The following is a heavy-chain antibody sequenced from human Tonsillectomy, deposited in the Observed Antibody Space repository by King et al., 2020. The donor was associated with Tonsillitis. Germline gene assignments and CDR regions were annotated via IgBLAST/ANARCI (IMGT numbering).Heavy chain of an antibody. V-gene: IGHV3-21*01. CDR3: SGASVYPSDFYYYMDV. J-gene: IGHJ6*03. D-gene: IGHD3-3*01. Sequence: VQLVESGGGLVQPGGSLRLSCAASGFTFSSYSMNWVRQAPGKGLEWVSSISSSSSYIYYADSVKGRFTISSDNAKNSLYLQMNSLKAEDTAVYYCSGASVYPSDFYYYMDVWGKGTTVTVSS. CDR1: GFTFSSYS. CDR2: ISSSSSYI.